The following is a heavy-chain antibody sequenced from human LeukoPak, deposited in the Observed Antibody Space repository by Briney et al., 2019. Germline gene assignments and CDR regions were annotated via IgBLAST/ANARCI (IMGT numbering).Heavy chain of an antibody. Sequence: GGSLRLSCTASGFTFGDYALSWVRQVPGKGLEWVSFIRSKAYGGTTEYAASVEGRFTISRDDSNSIAYLQINSLKIEDTAVYYCTRDQTYYYGSGSYRYWGQGTLVTVSS. CDR1: GFTFGDYA. D-gene: IGHD3-10*01. V-gene: IGHV3-49*04. J-gene: IGHJ4*02. CDR3: TRDQTYYYGSGSYRY. CDR2: IRSKAYGGTT.